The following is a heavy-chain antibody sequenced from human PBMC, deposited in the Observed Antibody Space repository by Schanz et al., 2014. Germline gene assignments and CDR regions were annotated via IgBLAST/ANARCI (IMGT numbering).Heavy chain of an antibody. CDR2: IIPNLGSA. D-gene: IGHD3-22*01. J-gene: IGHJ4*02. CDR1: GDTLSSYG. CDR3: VRDGDERLVVIFDQ. V-gene: IGHV1-69*04. Sequence: QVQLVQSGAEVKKPGSSVTVSCKASGDTLSSYGISWVRQAPGQGLEWMGRIIPNLGSANYAQKFQGRVTITADKSTSTAYMELRNLRSDDTAVYYCVRDGDERLVVIFDQWGQGTLVTVSS.